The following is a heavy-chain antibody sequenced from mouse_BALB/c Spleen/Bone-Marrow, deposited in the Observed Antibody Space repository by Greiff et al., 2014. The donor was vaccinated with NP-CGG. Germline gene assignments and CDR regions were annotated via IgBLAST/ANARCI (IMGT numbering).Heavy chain of an antibody. J-gene: IGHJ1*01. D-gene: IGHD4-1*01. Sequence: VQGVESGAELVMPGASVKMSCKASGYTFTDYWMHWVKQRPGQGLEWIGAIDTSDSYTSYNQKFKGKATLTVDESSSTAYMQLSSLTSEDSAVYYCARGPGWYFDVWGAGTTVTVSS. CDR1: GYTFTDYW. CDR2: IDTSDSYT. V-gene: IGHV1-69*01. CDR3: ARGPGWYFDV.